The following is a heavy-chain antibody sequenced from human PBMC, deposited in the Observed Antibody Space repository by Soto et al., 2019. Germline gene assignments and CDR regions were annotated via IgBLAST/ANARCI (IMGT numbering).Heavy chain of an antibody. V-gene: IGHV2-5*02. CDR1: VFSLSDIGVG. CDR3: ARQVELSCYDIET. Sequence: QITFKESGSTLVNPTQTLTLTCTSSVFSLSDIGVGVGWCRQSPGKALEWLAVLFWDDDERYSPSLENRVTITKDTSENQVVLTMTNMDAVDTGTYYCARQVELSCYDIETGGQGTLFIVSS. CDR2: LFWDDDE. D-gene: IGHD5-12*01. J-gene: IGHJ4*02.